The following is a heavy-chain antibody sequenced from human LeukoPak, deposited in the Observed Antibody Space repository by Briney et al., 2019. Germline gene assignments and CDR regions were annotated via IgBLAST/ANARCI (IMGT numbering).Heavy chain of an antibody. CDR2: ISYDGSNK. Sequence: GGSLRLSCAASGFTFSSYGMHWVRQAPGKGLEWVAVISYDGSNKYYADSVKGRFTISRDNSKNTLYLQMNSLRAEDTAVYYCAKDGVLRLYYFDYRGQGTLVTVSS. V-gene: IGHV3-30*18. CDR1: GFTFSSYG. D-gene: IGHD2/OR15-2a*01. J-gene: IGHJ4*02. CDR3: AKDGVLRLYYFDY.